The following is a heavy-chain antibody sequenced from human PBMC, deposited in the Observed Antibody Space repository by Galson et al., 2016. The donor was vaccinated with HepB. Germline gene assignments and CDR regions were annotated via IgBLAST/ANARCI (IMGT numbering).Heavy chain of an antibody. Sequence: SVTVSCKASGYTFTNYDMHWVRQAPGQGLQWMGIINPTGSSTSYAQKFQGRVTLTRDTSTSTEYMELSSLSSEDTAVYYCARSPQWLEHFDYWGQGTLVTVSP. CDR3: ARSPQWLEHFDY. V-gene: IGHV1-46*01. J-gene: IGHJ4*02. D-gene: IGHD6-19*01. CDR2: INPTGSST. CDR1: GYTFTNYD.